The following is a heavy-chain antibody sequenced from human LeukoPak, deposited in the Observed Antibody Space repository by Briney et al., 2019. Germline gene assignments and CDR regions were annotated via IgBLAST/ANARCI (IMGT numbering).Heavy chain of an antibody. J-gene: IGHJ5*02. CDR3: TRRSSGWYWFDP. CDR2: IRSKAYGGTT. D-gene: IGHD6-19*01. V-gene: IGHV3-49*03. CDR1: GFTFGDYA. Sequence: GSLRLSCTASGFTFGDYAMSWFRPAPGKGLEWVGFIRSKAYGGTTEYAASVKGRFTISRDDSKSIAYLQMNSLKTEDTAVYYCTRRSSGWYWFDPWGQGTLVTVSS.